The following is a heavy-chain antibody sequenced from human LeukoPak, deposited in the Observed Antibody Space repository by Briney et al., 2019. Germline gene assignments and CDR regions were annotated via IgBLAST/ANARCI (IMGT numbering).Heavy chain of an antibody. CDR2: INAGNGDT. CDR1: GYTFTRHA. Sequence: GASVKVSCTASGYTFTRHAIHWVRQAPGQRLEWMGWINAGNGDTKYSQKFQGRVTFTGDTSASTAYMELSSLKSEDTAVYYCATVTRGTTLDHWGQGTLVTVSS. CDR3: ATVTRGTTLDH. V-gene: IGHV1-3*01. J-gene: IGHJ5*02. D-gene: IGHD4-23*01.